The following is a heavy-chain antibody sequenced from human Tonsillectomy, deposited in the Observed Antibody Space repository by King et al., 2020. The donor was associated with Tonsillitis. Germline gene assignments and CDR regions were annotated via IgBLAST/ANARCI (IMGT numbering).Heavy chain of an antibody. D-gene: IGHD6-6*01. CDR1: GFTFRRYA. Sequence: VQMLESGGGLVQPGGSLRLSCAASGFTFRRYAMSWVRQAPGKGLEWVSAISDSGVSTYYADSVKGRFSISRDNSKNTQYLQMNSLRAEDTAVYYCAKGGPDESSSSYYYYYYMDVWGKGTTVTVSS. J-gene: IGHJ6*03. CDR2: ISDSGVST. CDR3: AKGGPDESSSSYYYYYYMDV. V-gene: IGHV3-23*01.